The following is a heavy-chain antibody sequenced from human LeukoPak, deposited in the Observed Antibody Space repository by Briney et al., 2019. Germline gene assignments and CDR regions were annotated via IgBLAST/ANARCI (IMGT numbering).Heavy chain of an antibody. J-gene: IGHJ4*02. CDR1: GFTFINHW. CDR3: ARDPGIAAARTVGYFDH. Sequence: PGGSLRLSCAASGFTFINHWMHWVRQAPGKGLVWVSHVTSDGSDTTYADSVKGRFSISRDNAKNTLYLQMDSLRAEDTAVYYCARDPGIAAARTVGYFDHWGQGNLVTVSS. D-gene: IGHD6-13*01. V-gene: IGHV3-74*01. CDR2: VTSDGSDT.